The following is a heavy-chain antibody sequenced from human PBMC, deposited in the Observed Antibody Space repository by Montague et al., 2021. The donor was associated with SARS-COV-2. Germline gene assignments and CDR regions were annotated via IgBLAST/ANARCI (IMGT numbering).Heavy chain of an antibody. CDR2: INYIGST. CDR3: ARVGCSRLRHRCGFDP. D-gene: IGHD2-15*01. V-gene: IGHV4-59*12. CDR1: GXAMSSYY. Sequence: SETLSLTCTVSGXAMSSYYWSWIRQPPGKGLEWIAYINYIGSTNYNPSLKSRVTISVDTSKNQFSLKLSSVTAADTAAYYCARVGCSRLRHRCGFDPWGQGTLVTVSS. J-gene: IGHJ5*02.